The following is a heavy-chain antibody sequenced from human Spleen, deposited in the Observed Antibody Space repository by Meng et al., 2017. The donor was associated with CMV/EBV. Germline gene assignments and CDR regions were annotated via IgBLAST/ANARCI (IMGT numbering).Heavy chain of an antibody. CDR2: IRPYDGDT. J-gene: IGHJ5*02. Sequence: YGISWVRQAPGQGLEWMGWIRPYDGDTNYARKLQSRVTLTTDTSTTTAYMELRSLRSDDTAVYYCARDLEYCGSTSCFEDCFDPWGQGTLVTVSS. V-gene: IGHV1-18*01. D-gene: IGHD2-2*01. CDR1: YG. CDR3: ARDLEYCGSTSCFEDCFDP.